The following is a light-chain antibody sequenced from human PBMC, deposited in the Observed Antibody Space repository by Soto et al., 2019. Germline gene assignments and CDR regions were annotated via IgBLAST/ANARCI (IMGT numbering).Light chain of an antibody. CDR3: QQRFDWPKIT. CDR1: QNLSSGY. CDR2: AAS. J-gene: IGKJ5*01. V-gene: IGKV3-11*01. Sequence: VMTQSPATLSLSPGERATLSCRASQNLSSGYLAWYQQKPGQTPRILIYAASNRATGIPARFSGSGSGTDFTLTISSLEPEDFGVFYCQQRFDWPKITFGQGTRLEI.